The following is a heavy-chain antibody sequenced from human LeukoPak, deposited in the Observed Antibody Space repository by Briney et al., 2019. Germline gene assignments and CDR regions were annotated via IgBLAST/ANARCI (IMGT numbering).Heavy chain of an antibody. Sequence: PGGSLRLSCAASGFTFSSYAMTWVRQAPGKGLQWVANIKEDGSQTYYVDSVKGRFTISRDNAKNSLYLQMNSLRAEDTAVYYCARGVRTFDYWGQGTLVTVSS. CDR3: ARGVRTFDY. J-gene: IGHJ4*02. V-gene: IGHV3-7*01. CDR1: GFTFSSYA. CDR2: IKEDGSQT. D-gene: IGHD2-2*01.